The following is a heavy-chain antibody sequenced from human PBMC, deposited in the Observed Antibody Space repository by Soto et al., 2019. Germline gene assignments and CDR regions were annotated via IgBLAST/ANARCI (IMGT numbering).Heavy chain of an antibody. CDR3: ARDTGDGTFDF. D-gene: IGHD7-27*01. V-gene: IGHV1-3*01. Sequence: QVHLVQSGAEVRKPGASVKVSCKASGYTFSSYAMHWVRQAPGQRLEWMGWINAGYGNTKSSQKFQDRVTISRDTSASTAYMELTSLRSEDTTVYYCARDTGDGTFDFWGQGTLVTVS. CDR2: INAGYGNT. J-gene: IGHJ4*02. CDR1: GYTFSSYA.